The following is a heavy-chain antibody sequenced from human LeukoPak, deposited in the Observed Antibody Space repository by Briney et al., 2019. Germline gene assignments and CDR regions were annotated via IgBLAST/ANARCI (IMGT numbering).Heavy chain of an antibody. CDR1: GFTFSSYE. Sequence: GGSLRLSCAASGFTFSSYEMNWVRQAPGKGLEWVSSISSSSSYIYYADSVKGRFTISRDNAKNSLYLQMNSLRAEDTAVYYCARDSGSGSYRHPDYWGQGTLVTVSS. CDR2: ISSSSSYI. D-gene: IGHD3-10*01. V-gene: IGHV3-21*01. J-gene: IGHJ4*02. CDR3: ARDSGSGSYRHPDY.